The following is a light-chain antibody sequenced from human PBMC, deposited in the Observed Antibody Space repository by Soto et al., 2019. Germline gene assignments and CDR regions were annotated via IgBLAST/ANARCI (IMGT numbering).Light chain of an antibody. CDR2: EVS. Sequence: QSALTQPPSASGSPGQSVTISCTGTSSDVGGYNYVSWYQHHPGKAPRLMIYEVSKRPSGVPDRFSGSKSGNTASLTVSGLQAEDEADYYCNSYAVSIKWVFGGGTKLTVL. V-gene: IGLV2-8*01. CDR1: SSDVGGYNY. J-gene: IGLJ3*02. CDR3: NSYAVSIKWV.